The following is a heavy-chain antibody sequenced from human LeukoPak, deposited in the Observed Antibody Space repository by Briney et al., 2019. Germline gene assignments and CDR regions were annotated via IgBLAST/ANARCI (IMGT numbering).Heavy chain of an antibody. CDR1: GLTYRNAW. V-gene: IGHV3-15*05. J-gene: IGHJ4*02. CDR3: TTGGPHISGHPLDY. Sequence: GGSLRLSCVASGLTYRNAWMTWVRQAPGKGLEWVGRIKSNPDGGTTDSAASVKGRFFISRDDSKSTLSLQMNSLKIEDTAVYYCTTGGPHISGHPLDYWGQGIPVTVSS. CDR2: IKSNPDGGTT. D-gene: IGHD2-15*01.